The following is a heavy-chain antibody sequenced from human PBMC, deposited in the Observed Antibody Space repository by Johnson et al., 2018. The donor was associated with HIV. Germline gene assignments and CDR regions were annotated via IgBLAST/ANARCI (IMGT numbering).Heavy chain of an antibody. CDR3: ARRARDTSTWLGGSLNAFDI. D-gene: IGHD6-13*01. CDR2: ISYVGSNK. Sequence: QVQLVESGGGVLQPGRSLGLSCTASGFTFSSFALHWVRQAPGKGLEWVALISYVGSNKYYADSVQGRFTISRDNSKNTLYLQMNTLRAEDTAVYYCARRARDTSTWLGGSLNAFDIWGQGTMVTVSS. CDR1: GFTFSSFA. V-gene: IGHV3-30*04. J-gene: IGHJ3*02.